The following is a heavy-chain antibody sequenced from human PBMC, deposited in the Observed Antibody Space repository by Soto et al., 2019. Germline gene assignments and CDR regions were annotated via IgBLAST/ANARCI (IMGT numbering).Heavy chain of an antibody. V-gene: IGHV3-74*01. Sequence: GGSLRLSCAASGFTFSSYWMHWVRQAPGKGLVWVSRINSDGSSTSYADSVKGRFTISRDNSRNTVYLQMNSLRADDTAVYYCAKHSGWFTAWGPGTLVTVYS. J-gene: IGHJ5*02. CDR2: INSDGSST. CDR3: AKHSGWFTA. CDR1: GFTFSSYW. D-gene: IGHD6-19*01.